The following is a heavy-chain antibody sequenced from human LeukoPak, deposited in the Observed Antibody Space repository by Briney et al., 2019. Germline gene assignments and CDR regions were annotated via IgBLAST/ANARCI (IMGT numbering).Heavy chain of an antibody. CDR2: INHSGST. V-gene: IGHV4-34*01. D-gene: IGHD6-6*01. CDR1: GGFFSGYY. CDR3: ARGRGNSRIAPRPHTQLPSLSYYYMDV. Sequence: SETLSLTCAVYGGFFSGYYWSWIRQPPGHGLECIGEINHSGSTNYNPSLKSRVTISVDTTKNQFPLKLHSVTAADTAVYYCARGRGNSRIAPRPHTQLPSLSYYYMDVWGKGTTVTVSS. J-gene: IGHJ6*03.